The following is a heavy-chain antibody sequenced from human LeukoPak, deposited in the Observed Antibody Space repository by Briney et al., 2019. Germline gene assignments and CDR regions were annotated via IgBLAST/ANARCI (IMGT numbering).Heavy chain of an antibody. CDR2: IYYSVST. Sequence: ASETLSLTCTVSGGSINNYYRSWIRQPPGKGLEWIGYIYYSVSTNYNPSLKSRVTISVDTSKNQFSLKLSSVTAADTAVYYCVRVRGIAGRWVFDYWGQGTLVTVSS. CDR3: VRVRGIAGRWVFDY. J-gene: IGHJ4*02. CDR1: GGSINNYY. D-gene: IGHD6-6*01. V-gene: IGHV4-59*01.